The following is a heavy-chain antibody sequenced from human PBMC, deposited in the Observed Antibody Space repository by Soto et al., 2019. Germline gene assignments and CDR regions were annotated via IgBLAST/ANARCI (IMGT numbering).Heavy chain of an antibody. J-gene: IGHJ4*02. CDR2: IRSNADGGTA. CDR1: GFPFIDAW. CDR3: STALRRDSALGAY. Sequence: EVQLVESGGGLVKPGGSLRLSCTASGFPFIDAWMSWVRQAPGKGLQWIGRIRSNADGGTADLTAPVRDRFTISRDDSITTLYLQMNSLKIDDTAVYFCSTALRRDSALGAYWGLGTLVSVSS. D-gene: IGHD3-16*01. V-gene: IGHV3-15*01.